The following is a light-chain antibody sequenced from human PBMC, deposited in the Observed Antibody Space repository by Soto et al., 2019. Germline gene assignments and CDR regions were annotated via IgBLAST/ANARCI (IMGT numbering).Light chain of an antibody. CDR3: QQRSNWPPRVT. CDR1: QSISSY. Sequence: EVVLTQSPATLSLSPGERATLSCRASQSISSYLAWYQQKPGQPPRLLSYEASNRAKGIPARFSGSGSGTDFTLTISSLEPEDFAVYYCQQRSNWPPRVTFGGGTKVEIK. J-gene: IGKJ4*01. V-gene: IGKV3-11*01. CDR2: EAS.